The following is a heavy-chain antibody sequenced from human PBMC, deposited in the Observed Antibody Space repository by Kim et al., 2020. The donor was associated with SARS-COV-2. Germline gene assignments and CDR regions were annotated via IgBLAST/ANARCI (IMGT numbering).Heavy chain of an antibody. CDR1: GYTFTSYA. J-gene: IGHJ4*02. D-gene: IGHD5-12*01. V-gene: IGHV1-3*01. CDR2: INAGNGNT. CDR3: ARNYQRGYSGYVGPAYFDY. Sequence: ASVKVSCKASGYTFTSYAMHWVRQAPGQRLEWMGWINAGNGNTKYSQKFQGRVTITRDTSASTAYMELSSLRSEDTAVYYCARNYQRGYSGYVGPAYFDYWGQGTLVTVSS.